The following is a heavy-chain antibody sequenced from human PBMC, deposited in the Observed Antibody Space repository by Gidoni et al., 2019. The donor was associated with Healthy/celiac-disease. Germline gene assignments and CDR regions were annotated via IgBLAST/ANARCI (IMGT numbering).Heavy chain of an antibody. CDR2: IYPGDSDT. CDR3: ARQMEMVPAAIKDYYYYGMDV. V-gene: IGHV5-51*01. J-gene: IGHJ6*02. CDR1: GYSFTSYW. D-gene: IGHD2-2*01. Sequence: EVQLVQSGAEVKKPGASLKISCKGSGYSFTSYWIGWVRQMPGKGLEWMGIIYPGDSDTRYSPSFQGQVTISADKSISTAYLQWSSLKASDTAMYYCARQMEMVPAAIKDYYYYGMDVWGQGTTVTVSS.